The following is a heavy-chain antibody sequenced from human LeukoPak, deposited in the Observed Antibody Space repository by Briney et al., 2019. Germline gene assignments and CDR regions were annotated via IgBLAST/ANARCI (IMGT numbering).Heavy chain of an antibody. CDR1: RFTVSSNY. CDR3: TRDSSTFRFGY. V-gene: IGHV3-53*01. Sequence: GGSLRLSCAASRFTVSSNYMSWVRQAPGKGLEWVSVIYSGGSTYYADSVKGRFTISRDNSKNTLYLQMNSLRAEDTAVYYCTRDSSTFRFGYWGQGTLVTVSS. D-gene: IGHD6-6*01. CDR2: IYSGGST. J-gene: IGHJ4*02.